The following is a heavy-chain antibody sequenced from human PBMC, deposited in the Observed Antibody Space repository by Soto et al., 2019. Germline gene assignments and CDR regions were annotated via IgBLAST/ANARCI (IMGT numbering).Heavy chain of an antibody. CDR1: GGSISSSSYY. Sequence: QLQLQESGPGLVKPSETLSLTCTVSGGSISSSSYYWGWIRQPPGKGLEWIGSIYYSGSTYYNPSLKSRVTISVDTSKNQFSLKLSSVTAADTAVYYCARDLYCTNGVCADYWGQGTLVTVSS. CDR2: IYYSGST. J-gene: IGHJ4*02. D-gene: IGHD2-8*01. CDR3: ARDLYCTNGVCADY. V-gene: IGHV4-39*01.